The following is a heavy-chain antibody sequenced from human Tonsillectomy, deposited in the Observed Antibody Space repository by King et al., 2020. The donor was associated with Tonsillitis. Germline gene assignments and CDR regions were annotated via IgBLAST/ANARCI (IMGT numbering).Heavy chain of an antibody. J-gene: IGHJ6*02. CDR2: IIPILGIA. Sequence: WVRQAPGQGLEWMGGIIPILGIANYAQKFQGRVTITADKSTSTAYMELISLRSEDTAVYYSARDVSIGRVVTPYYYYGMAVWGQWTTVTV. V-gene: IGHV1-69*10. D-gene: IGHD3-10*01. CDR3: ARDVSIGRVVTPYYYYGMAV.